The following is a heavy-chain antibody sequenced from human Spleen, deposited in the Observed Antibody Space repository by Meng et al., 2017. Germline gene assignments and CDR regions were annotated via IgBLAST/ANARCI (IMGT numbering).Heavy chain of an antibody. V-gene: IGHV4-61*01. Sequence: HDSVPGRDSPSGTAALTDTVSCGTGSSYNFYLNCVRPPPGKELECIRAVYYSWRTNSYPSLKSRINISEDTSKNQFSLKLNSATTADTAVYYCSRGGRNSSGSYHFDYWGQGTLVTVSS. CDR1: CGTGSSYNFY. CDR2: VYYSWRT. D-gene: IGHD3-22*01. J-gene: IGHJ4*02. CDR3: SRGGRNSSGSYHFDY.